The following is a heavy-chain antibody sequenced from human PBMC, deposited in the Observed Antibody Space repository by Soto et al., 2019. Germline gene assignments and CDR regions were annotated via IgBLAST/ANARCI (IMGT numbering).Heavy chain of an antibody. CDR2: IYYSGST. CDR1: GGSISSSSYY. Sequence: QLQLQESGPGLVKPSETLSLTCTVSGGSISSSSYYWGWIRQPPGKGLEWIGTIYYSGSTYYNPSLKSRVPIAVDTSKNPSPLKLSSVTAADTAVYYCAPSATTVTTHRPFDSWGQGTLVTVSS. J-gene: IGHJ4*02. V-gene: IGHV4-39*01. CDR3: APSATTVTTHRPFDS. D-gene: IGHD4-17*01.